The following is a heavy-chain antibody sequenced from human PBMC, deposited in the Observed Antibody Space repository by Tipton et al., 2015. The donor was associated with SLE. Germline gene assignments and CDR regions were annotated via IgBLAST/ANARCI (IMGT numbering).Heavy chain of an antibody. V-gene: IGHV1-2*02. J-gene: IGHJ6*03. CDR2: LNPNSGDT. CDR3: ARAEGDRGFYYMDV. Sequence: QVQLVQSGAELKKPGTSVKVSCKTSGYTFTGYYIHWVRQASGQGLEWMGWLNPNSGDTTYAQKFQGRVTMTRDTSTSTAYMEVNSLRSDDTAMYYCARAEGDRGFYYMDVWGGGTTVTVS. CDR1: GYTFTGYY. D-gene: IGHD2-21*01.